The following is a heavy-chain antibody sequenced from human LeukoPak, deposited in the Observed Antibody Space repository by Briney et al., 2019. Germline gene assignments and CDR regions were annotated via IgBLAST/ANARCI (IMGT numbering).Heavy chain of an antibody. V-gene: IGHV1-18*01. D-gene: IGHD6-13*01. CDR2: ISAYNGNT. J-gene: IGHJ4*02. CDR3: ARDIMGSSSWHRAVLIFDY. Sequence: ASVKVSCKASGYTFTSYGISWVRQAPGQGLEWMGWISAYNGNTNYAQKLQGRVTMTIDTSTSTAYMELRSLRSDDTAVYYCARDIMGSSSWHRAVLIFDYWGQGTLVTVSS. CDR1: GYTFTSYG.